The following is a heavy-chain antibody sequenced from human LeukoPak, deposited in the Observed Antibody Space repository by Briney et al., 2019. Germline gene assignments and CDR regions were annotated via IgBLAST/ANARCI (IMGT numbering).Heavy chain of an antibody. CDR3: AKVEYSSSFDY. Sequence: GGSLRLSCAASGFTFSSYGMHWVRQAPGKGLEWVAVMSYDGSNKYYADSVKGRFTISRDNSKNTLYLQMNSLRAEDTAVYYCAKVEYSSSFDYWGQGTLVTVSS. CDR2: MSYDGSNK. D-gene: IGHD6-6*01. J-gene: IGHJ4*02. V-gene: IGHV3-30*18. CDR1: GFTFSSYG.